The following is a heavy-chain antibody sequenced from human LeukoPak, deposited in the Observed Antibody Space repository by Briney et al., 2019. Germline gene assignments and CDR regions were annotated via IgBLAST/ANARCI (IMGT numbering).Heavy chain of an antibody. CDR2: ISSGGTSI. D-gene: IGHD6-19*01. CDR3: AKDGDVEQWLVRAFDY. Sequence: GGSLRLSCAASGFVFSSPEMIWVRQAPGKGLEWISYISSGGTSIDYADSVKGRFTISRDNAKNSLYLQMNSLRADDTAVYFCAKDGDVEQWLVRAFDYWGQGTLVTVSS. J-gene: IGHJ4*02. V-gene: IGHV3-48*03. CDR1: GFVFSSPE.